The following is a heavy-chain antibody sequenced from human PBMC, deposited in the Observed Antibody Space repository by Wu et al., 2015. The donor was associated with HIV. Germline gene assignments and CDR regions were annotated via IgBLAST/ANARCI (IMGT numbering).Heavy chain of an antibody. CDR3: ASLPPTPYYYGSGRNSRDY. J-gene: IGHJ4*02. CDR1: GGTFSSYA. V-gene: IGHV1-69*12. CDR2: IIPIFGTA. Sequence: QVQLVQSGAEVKKPGSSVKVSCKASGGTFSSYAISWVRQAPGQGLEWMGGIIPIFGTANYAQKFQGRVTITADESTSTAYMELSSLRSEDTAVYYCASLPPTPYYYGSGRNSRDYWGQGTLVTVSS. D-gene: IGHD3-10*01.